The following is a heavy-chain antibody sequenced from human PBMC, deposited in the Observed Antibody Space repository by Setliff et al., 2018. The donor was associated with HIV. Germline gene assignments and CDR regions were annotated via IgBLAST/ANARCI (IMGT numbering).Heavy chain of an antibody. Sequence: ASVKVSCKASGYTFNNYGISWVRQAPGQGLEWMGWINTHSGYTNYAQNVQGRVTIARDTSASTAYMELSSLRSEDTAVYYCARSPSYSSSFSYYYYSMDVWGQGTTVTVSS. CDR2: INTHSGYT. CDR1: GYTFNNYG. V-gene: IGHV1-18*01. CDR3: ARSPSYSSSFSYYYYSMDV. J-gene: IGHJ6*02. D-gene: IGHD6-6*01.